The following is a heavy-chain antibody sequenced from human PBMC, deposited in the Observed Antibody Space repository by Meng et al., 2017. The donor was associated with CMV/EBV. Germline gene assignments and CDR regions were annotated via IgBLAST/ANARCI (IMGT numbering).Heavy chain of an antibody. CDR2: IAHDKTTK. Sequence: QVGLVGSGGGGVQPGGSLVPSCEASGFSFSTSAMHWVRKAPGKGLEWLTFIAHDKTTKTYADSVKGRFTVSKDNSKNTLYLQMNSLRPDDTAVYYCARDRLLGWFDPWGQGTLVTVSS. D-gene: IGHD7-27*01. V-gene: IGHV3-30*02. J-gene: IGHJ5*02. CDR3: ARDRLLGWFDP. CDR1: GFSFSTSA.